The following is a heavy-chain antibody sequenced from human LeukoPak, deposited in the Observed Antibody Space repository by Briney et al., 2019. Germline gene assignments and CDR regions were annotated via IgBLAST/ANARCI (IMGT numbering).Heavy chain of an antibody. CDR2: IWKDGSKE. V-gene: IGHV3-33*01. CDR3: ARGRYSGSWFDY. Sequence: PGGSLRLSCAVSGFTFSSYGMHWVRQAPAKGLAGGALIWKDGSKEYYADSVKGRFAISRDNSKGTLYLQTNSLRAEDTAVYYCARGRYSGSWFDYWGQGTLVTVSS. J-gene: IGHJ4*02. CDR1: GFTFSSYG. D-gene: IGHD1-26*01.